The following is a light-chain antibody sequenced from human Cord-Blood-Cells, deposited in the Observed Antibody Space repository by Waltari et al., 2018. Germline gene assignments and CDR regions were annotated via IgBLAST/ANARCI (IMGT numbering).Light chain of an antibody. V-gene: IGLV1-47*01. Sequence: QPVLTQPPSASGTPGQRVTIPCSGSSSNIGSNYVYWYQQLPATAPKLLIYRNNQRPSGVPDRFSGSKSGTSASLAISGLRSEDEADYYCAAWDDSLSGWVFGGGTKLTVL. J-gene: IGLJ3*02. CDR1: SSNIGSNY. CDR2: RNN. CDR3: AAWDDSLSGWV.